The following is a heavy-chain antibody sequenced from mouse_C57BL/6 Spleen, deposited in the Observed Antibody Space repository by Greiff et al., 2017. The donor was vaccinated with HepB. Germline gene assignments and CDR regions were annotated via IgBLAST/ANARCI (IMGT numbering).Heavy chain of an antibody. CDR3: TRDRDDYDRGAWFAY. CDR1: GFTFSSYA. D-gene: IGHD2-4*01. V-gene: IGHV5-9-1*02. CDR2: ISSGGDYT. J-gene: IGHJ3*01. Sequence: EVMLVESGEGLVKPGGSLKLSCAASGFTFSSYAMSWVRQTPEKRLEWVAYISSGGDYTYYADTVKGRFTISRDNARNTLYLQMSSLKSEDTAMYYCTRDRDDYDRGAWFAYWGQGTLVTVSA.